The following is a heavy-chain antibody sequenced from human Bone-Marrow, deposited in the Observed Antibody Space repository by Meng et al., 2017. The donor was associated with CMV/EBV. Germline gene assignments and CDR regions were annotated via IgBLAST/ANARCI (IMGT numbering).Heavy chain of an antibody. J-gene: IGHJ4*02. CDR3: ARDGGNYDGFFYY. CDR1: GFTFSSYS. V-gene: IGHV3-21*01. CDR2: ISSSSSYI. D-gene: IGHD3-3*01. Sequence: GGSLRLSCAASGFTFSSYSMNWVRQAPGKGLEWVSSISSSSSYIYYADSVKGRFTISRDNAKNSLYLQMNSLRAEDTAVYYCARDGGNYDGFFYYWGQGTLVTVSS.